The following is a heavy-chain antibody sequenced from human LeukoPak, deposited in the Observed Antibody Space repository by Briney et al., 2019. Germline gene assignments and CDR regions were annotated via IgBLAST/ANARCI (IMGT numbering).Heavy chain of an antibody. V-gene: IGHV3-30*18. Sequence: SYDGSNKYYADSVKGRFTISRDNSKNTLYLQMNSLRAEDTAVYYCAKDYDYDSSVECYFDYWGQGTLVTVSS. CDR3: AKDYDYDSSVECYFDY. J-gene: IGHJ4*02. D-gene: IGHD3-22*01. CDR2: SYDGSNK.